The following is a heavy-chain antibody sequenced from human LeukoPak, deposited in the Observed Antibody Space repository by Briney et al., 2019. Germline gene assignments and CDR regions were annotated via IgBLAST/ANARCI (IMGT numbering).Heavy chain of an antibody. J-gene: IGHJ4*02. D-gene: IGHD5-24*01. CDR2: IYYSGST. Sequence: SETLSLTCTVSGGSISSYYWSWIRQPPGKGLEWIGYIYYSGSTNYNPSLKSRVTISVDTSKNQFSLKLSSVTAADTAVYYCARGEMAPTYFDYWGQGTLVTVSS. CDR3: ARGEMAPTYFDY. V-gene: IGHV4-59*01. CDR1: GGSISSYY.